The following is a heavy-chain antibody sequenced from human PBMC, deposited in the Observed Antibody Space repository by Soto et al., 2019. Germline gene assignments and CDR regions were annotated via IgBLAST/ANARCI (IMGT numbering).Heavy chain of an antibody. CDR1: GGTFSSYA. CDR3: ARGFLGDMSNYYDSSCYFGY. D-gene: IGHD3-22*01. J-gene: IGHJ4*02. CDR2: IIPIFGTA. V-gene: IGHV1-69*13. Sequence: SVKVSCKASGGTFSSYAISWVRQAPGQGLEWMGGIIPIFGTANYAQKFQGRVTITADESTSTAYMELSSLRSEDTAVYYCARGFLGDMSNYYDSSCYFGYWGQGTLVTVSS.